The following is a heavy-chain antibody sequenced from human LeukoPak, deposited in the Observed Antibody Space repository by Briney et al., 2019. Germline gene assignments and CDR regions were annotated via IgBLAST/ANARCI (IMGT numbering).Heavy chain of an antibody. J-gene: IGHJ6*03. CDR2: ISGCGSST. V-gene: IGHV3-23*01. D-gene: IGHD5-12*01. Sequence: PGGSLRLSCAASGFTFSSYAMSWVRQAPGKGLEWVSPISGCGSSTYYADCVKDRFTISRDNSKNTLYLQMNSLRAEDTAVYYGAKDGYSGYDWGVYYMDVWGKGTTVTVSS. CDR3: AKDGYSGYDWGVYYMDV. CDR1: GFTFSSYA.